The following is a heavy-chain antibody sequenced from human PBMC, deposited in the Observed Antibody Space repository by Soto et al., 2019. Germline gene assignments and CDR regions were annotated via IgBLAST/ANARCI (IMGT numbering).Heavy chain of an antibody. CDR3: ARMASFGTLNWFDP. J-gene: IGHJ5*02. Sequence: PSVKVSCKASGYTFTNYDVNWVRQVPGQGLEWMGWLNPGSGDTGYAQKFQGRVTMTRNTSIGTAYMELSSLRSGDTAIYYCARMASFGTLNWFDPWGQGTLVTSPQ. CDR2: LNPGSGDT. CDR1: GYTFTNYD. V-gene: IGHV1-8*01. D-gene: IGHD3-16*01.